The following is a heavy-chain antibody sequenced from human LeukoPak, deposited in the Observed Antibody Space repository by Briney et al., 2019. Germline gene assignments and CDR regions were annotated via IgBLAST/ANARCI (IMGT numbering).Heavy chain of an antibody. CDR3: ASAHYYDSSGYGTDP. Sequence: ASVKVSCKASGYTFTGYYMHWVRQAPGQGLEWMGRINPNSGGTNYAQKFQGRVTITADESTSTAYMELSSLRSEDTAVYYCASAHYYDSSGYGTDPWGQGTLVTVSS. CDR2: INPNSGGT. D-gene: IGHD3-22*01. CDR1: GYTFTGYY. J-gene: IGHJ5*02. V-gene: IGHV1-2*06.